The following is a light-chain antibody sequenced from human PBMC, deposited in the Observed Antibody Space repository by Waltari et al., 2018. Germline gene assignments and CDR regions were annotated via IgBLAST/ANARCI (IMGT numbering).Light chain of an antibody. CDR2: SAS. CDR1: QGISIS. CDR3: LQRSSLPWT. Sequence: DIQTTESPAAMPASVGDRAHVTCRASQGISISLDWFQQKPGKGPKRLIYSASTLQRGVPSRFSGSGSGTEFTLTISGLQPEDFATYYCLQRSSLPWTFGPGTKVELK. V-gene: IGKV1-17*03. J-gene: IGKJ1*01.